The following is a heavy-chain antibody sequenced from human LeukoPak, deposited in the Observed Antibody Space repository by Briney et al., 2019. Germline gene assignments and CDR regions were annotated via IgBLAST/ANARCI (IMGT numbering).Heavy chain of an antibody. CDR3: ASPQWLGY. J-gene: IGHJ4*02. D-gene: IGHD6-19*01. Sequence: GGSLRLSCAASGFTFSSYSMNWVRQAPGKGLEWVSYISSSSSTIYYADSVKGRFTISRDNAKNSLYLQMNSLRAEDTAVYYCASPQWLGYWGQGTLVTVSS. CDR1: GFTFSSYS. CDR2: ISSSSSTI. V-gene: IGHV3-48*04.